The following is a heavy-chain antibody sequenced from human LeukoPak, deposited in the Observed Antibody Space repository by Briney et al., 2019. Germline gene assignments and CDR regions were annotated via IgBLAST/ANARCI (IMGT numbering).Heavy chain of an antibody. D-gene: IGHD6-13*01. J-gene: IGHJ5*02. Sequence: SETLSLTCTVSGYSISSGYYWGWIRQPPGKGLEWIGSIYHSGSTYYNPSLKSRVTISVDTSKNQFSLKLSSVTAADTAVYYCARVRSIAAAPSWFDPWGQGTLVTVSP. CDR1: GYSISSGYY. CDR2: IYHSGST. V-gene: IGHV4-38-2*02. CDR3: ARVRSIAAAPSWFDP.